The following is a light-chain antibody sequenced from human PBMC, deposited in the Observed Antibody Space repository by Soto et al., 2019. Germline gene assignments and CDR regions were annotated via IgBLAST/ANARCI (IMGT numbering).Light chain of an antibody. V-gene: IGKV1-9*01. J-gene: IGKJ3*01. CDR1: RDISTY. CDR2: AAS. Sequence: DIQLTQSPSFLSASVGTRVTITCRASRDISTYLAWYQQKPGKAPKLLLYAASTLQSGVPSRFSGSGSETEFTLTISSLQPEDFATYYCQQVKSYPFTFVPGTKVDVK. CDR3: QQVKSYPFT.